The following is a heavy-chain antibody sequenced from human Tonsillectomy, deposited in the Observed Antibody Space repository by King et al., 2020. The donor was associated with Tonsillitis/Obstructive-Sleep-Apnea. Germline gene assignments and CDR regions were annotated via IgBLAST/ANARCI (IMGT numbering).Heavy chain of an antibody. CDR1: GFTFSSYA. V-gene: IGHV3-23*04. D-gene: IGHD1-26*01. J-gene: IGHJ4*02. CDR2: ISGSGGRT. Sequence: VQLVESGGGLIQPGGSLRLSCEASGFTFSSYAMTWVRQAPGKGLEWVSTISGSGGRTYYADSVKGRFTISRDNSKNTLYLQMKSLRAEDTAIYYCAKDGSGSYYDVDYWGQGTLVSVSS. CDR3: AKDGSGSYYDVDY.